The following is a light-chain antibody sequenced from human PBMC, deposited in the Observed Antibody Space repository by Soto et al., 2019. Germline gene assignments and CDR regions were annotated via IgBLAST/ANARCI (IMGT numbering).Light chain of an antibody. V-gene: IGLV2-14*01. CDR1: SSDIGAYNY. Sequence: QSVLTQPASVSGSPGQSITISCAGTSSDIGAYNYVSWYQQHPGRAPKLMLYEVSHRPSGVSNRFSGSKSANTASLTISGLQPEDEADYYCASYTGTSTDVLFGRGTKLTVL. CDR3: ASYTGTSTDVL. J-gene: IGLJ2*01. CDR2: EVS.